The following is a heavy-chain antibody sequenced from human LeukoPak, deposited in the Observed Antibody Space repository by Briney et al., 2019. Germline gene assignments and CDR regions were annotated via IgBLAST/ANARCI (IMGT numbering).Heavy chain of an antibody. CDR1: GFTFSSYG. Sequence: GGSLRLSCAASGFTFSSYGMHWVRQAPGKGLEWVAVIWYDGSNKYYADSVKGRFTISRDNSKNTLYLQMNSLRAEDTAVYYCAKGFSSGPWDACAIWGQGTMVTVSS. CDR3: AKGFSSGPWDACAI. CDR2: IWYDGSNK. V-gene: IGHV3-33*06. D-gene: IGHD3-22*01. J-gene: IGHJ3*02.